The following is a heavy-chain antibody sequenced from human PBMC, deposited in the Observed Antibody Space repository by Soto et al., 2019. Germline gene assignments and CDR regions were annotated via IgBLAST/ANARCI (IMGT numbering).Heavy chain of an antibody. V-gene: IGHV4-61*01. CDR1: GGSFKSGSYY. CDR2: VYYTGRT. J-gene: IGHJ4*02. CDR3: ARDYDYFDF. D-gene: IGHD3-16*01. Sequence: PSETLSLTCTVSGGSFKSGSYYWSWVRQPPGKGLEWIGYVYYTGRTSYSPSLKSRVTISADTSKNQFSLILTSVTAADTAVYYCARDYDYFDFWGPGTLVTVSS.